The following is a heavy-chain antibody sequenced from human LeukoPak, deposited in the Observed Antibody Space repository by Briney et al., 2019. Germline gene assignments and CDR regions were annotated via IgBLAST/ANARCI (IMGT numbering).Heavy chain of an antibody. Sequence: GGSLRLSCAASGFTFSSYWMHWVRQAPGKGLVWVSRIYSDGISTSYADSVKGRFTISRDNAKNTLYLQMSSLKAEDTAIYYCAREGGSYSNYFDYWGQGTLVTVSS. J-gene: IGHJ4*02. CDR2: IYSDGIST. CDR1: GFTFSSYW. D-gene: IGHD1-26*01. V-gene: IGHV3-74*01. CDR3: AREGGSYSNYFDY.